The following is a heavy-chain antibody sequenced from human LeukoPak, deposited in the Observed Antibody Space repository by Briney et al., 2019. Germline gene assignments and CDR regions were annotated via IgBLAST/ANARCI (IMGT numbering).Heavy chain of an antibody. Sequence: PGGSLRLSCVASGFTFSIYAMTWVHQAPGKGLEWVSAITGSGDGTYHADSVKGRFTISRDNSKNTVYLQMNSLRVEDTAVYYCVKDLQGVFDYWGQGTLLTVSS. CDR1: GFTFSIYA. V-gene: IGHV3-23*01. CDR2: ITGSGDGT. CDR3: VKDLQGVFDY. J-gene: IGHJ4*02. D-gene: IGHD3-10*01.